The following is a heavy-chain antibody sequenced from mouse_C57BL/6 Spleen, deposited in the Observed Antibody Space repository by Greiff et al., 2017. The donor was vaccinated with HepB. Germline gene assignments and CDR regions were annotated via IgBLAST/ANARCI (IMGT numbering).Heavy chain of an antibody. CDR2: IDPSDSYT. Sequence: VKLQQPGAELVRPGTSVKLSCKASGYTFTNYWMHWVKQRPGQGLEWIGVIDPSDSYTNYNQKFKGKATLTVDTSSSTAYMQLSSLTSEDSAVYYCARDYGNPDYWGQGTTLTVSS. D-gene: IGHD2-1*01. CDR3: ARDYGNPDY. CDR1: GYTFTNYW. J-gene: IGHJ2*01. V-gene: IGHV1-59*01.